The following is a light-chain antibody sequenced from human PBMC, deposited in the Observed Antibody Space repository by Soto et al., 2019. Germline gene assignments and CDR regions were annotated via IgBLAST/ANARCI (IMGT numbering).Light chain of an antibody. J-gene: IGKJ2*02. CDR1: QSVATN. V-gene: IGKV3-15*01. CDR2: GAS. Sequence: EIVLTQSPAILSVSPGERATLSCRASQSVATNLAWYQQIRGQTPRLLIYGASVRATGIPAGFSGSGSGTEFTLTISSLQSEDFAVYYCQQYNKWPPWTFGQGTKLEIK. CDR3: QQYNKWPPWT.